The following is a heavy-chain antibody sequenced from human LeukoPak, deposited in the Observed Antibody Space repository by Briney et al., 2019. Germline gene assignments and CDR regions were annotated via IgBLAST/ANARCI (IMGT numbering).Heavy chain of an antibody. CDR2: INHSGST. CDR3: ARAGPPYSTTVTTLQANFDY. CDR1: GDSITNYY. V-gene: IGHV4-34*01. J-gene: IGHJ4*02. D-gene: IGHD4-17*01. Sequence: PSETLSLTCSVSGDSITNYYWSWIRQPPGKGLEWIGEINHSGSTNYNPSLKSRVTISVDTSKNQFSLKLSSVTAADTAVYYCARAGPPYSTTVTTLQANFDYWGQGTLVTVSS.